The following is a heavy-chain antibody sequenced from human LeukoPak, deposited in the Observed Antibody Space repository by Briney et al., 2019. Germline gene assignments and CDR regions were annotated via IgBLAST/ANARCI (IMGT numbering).Heavy chain of an antibody. CDR1: GFTFSSHS. CDR2: ITSSSDYI. CDR3: VRESVYYDSSGYYNVLDY. Sequence: GGSLRLSCAASGFTFSSHSMNWARQATGKGVEWVSVITSSSDYIYYADSLKGRFTVSRDNAKNSLYLQVNSLRAEDTAVYYCVRESVYYDSSGYYNVLDYWGQGTLVTVSS. D-gene: IGHD3-22*01. V-gene: IGHV3-21*01. J-gene: IGHJ4*02.